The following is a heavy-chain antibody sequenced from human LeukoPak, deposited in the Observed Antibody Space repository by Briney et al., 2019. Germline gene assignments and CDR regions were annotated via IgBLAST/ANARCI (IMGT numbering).Heavy chain of an antibody. J-gene: IGHJ4*02. CDR2: ITSHSSYI. V-gene: IGHV3-21*01. D-gene: IGHD6-13*01. Sequence: GGSLRLSCAASGFTFSDYTMNWVRQAPGKGLEWVSSITSHSSYIYYADSVRGRFTISRDNAKNSVFLQMNSLRAEDTAVYYCAREPRCSSCSHEYWGQGILVTVSS. CDR3: AREPRCSSCSHEY. CDR1: GFTFSDYT.